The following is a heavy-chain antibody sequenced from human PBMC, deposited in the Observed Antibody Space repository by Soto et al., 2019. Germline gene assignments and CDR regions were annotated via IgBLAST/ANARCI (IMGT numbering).Heavy chain of an antibody. Sequence: PGGSLRLSCEASGFTFSRVSMNWVRQVPGKGLEWVASISSGSSDTWYADSVKGRFIISRDNGKSSLYLQMDSLRAEDTALYYCVRQQYDFLVDPWGQGSLFTVSA. CDR1: GFTFSRVS. CDR2: ISSGSSDT. CDR3: VRQQYDFLVDP. D-gene: IGHD3-16*01. J-gene: IGHJ5*02. V-gene: IGHV3-21*01.